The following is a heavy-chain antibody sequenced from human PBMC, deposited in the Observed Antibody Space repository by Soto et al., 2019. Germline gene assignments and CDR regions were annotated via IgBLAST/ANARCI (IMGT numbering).Heavy chain of an antibody. V-gene: IGHV3-30-3*01. D-gene: IGHD6-13*01. Sequence: GGSLRLSCAASGFTFSSYAMHWVRQAPGKGLEWVAVISYDGSNKYYADSVKGRSTSSRDNSKNPLYRQMNSLRAEDTAVYYCAREAYSSSSFDPWGQGTLVTVSS. CDR3: AREAYSSSSFDP. CDR1: GFTFSSYA. J-gene: IGHJ5*02. CDR2: ISYDGSNK.